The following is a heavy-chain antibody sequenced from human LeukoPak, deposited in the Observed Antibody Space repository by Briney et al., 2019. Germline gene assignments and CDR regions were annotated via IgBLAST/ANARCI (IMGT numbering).Heavy chain of an antibody. D-gene: IGHD3-10*01. Sequence: PGGSLRLSCAASGFTFSSYSMSWVRQAPGEGLQWVANINQDGSDKNYADSVKGRFTISRDNAKSSLYLQMNSLRAEDTAVYFCARDDLVTSSGSGWLDPWGQAALVTDCS. CDR1: GFTFSSYS. J-gene: IGHJ5*02. V-gene: IGHV3-7*03. CDR2: INQDGSDK. CDR3: ARDDLVTSSGSGWLDP.